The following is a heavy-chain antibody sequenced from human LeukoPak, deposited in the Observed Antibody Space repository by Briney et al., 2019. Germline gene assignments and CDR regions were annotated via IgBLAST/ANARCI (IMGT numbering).Heavy chain of an antibody. CDR2: MNPNSGKT. CDR1: GYTFTSYD. Sequence: ASVKVSCKASGYTFTSYDINWVRQAAGQGLEWMGWMNPNSGKTGYAQKFQGRVTITRTISISTAYLELSSLRSDDTAVYYCATDVNNSWDDWGQGTLVTVSS. V-gene: IGHV1-8*02. CDR3: ATDVNNSWDD. D-gene: IGHD6-13*01. J-gene: IGHJ4*02.